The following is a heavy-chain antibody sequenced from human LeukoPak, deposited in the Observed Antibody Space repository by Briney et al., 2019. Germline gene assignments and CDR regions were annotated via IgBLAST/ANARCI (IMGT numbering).Heavy chain of an antibody. V-gene: IGHV3-23*01. Sequence: HPGGTLRLSCAASGFTFSSYGMSWVRQAPGKGLEWVSAISGSGGSTYYADSVKGRFTISRDNSKNTLYLQMNSLRAEDTAVYYCAKRADGSGSYPYWGQGTLVTVSS. CDR1: GFTFSSYG. CDR2: ISGSGGST. D-gene: IGHD3-22*01. CDR3: AKRADGSGSYPY. J-gene: IGHJ4*02.